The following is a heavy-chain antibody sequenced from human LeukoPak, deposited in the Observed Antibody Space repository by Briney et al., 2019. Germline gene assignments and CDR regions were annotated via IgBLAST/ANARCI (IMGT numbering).Heavy chain of an antibody. D-gene: IGHD6-19*01. V-gene: IGHV4-59*12. Sequence: SETLSLTCTVSGGSISSYYWSWIRQPPGKGLEWIGSIYSSGSTYYNPSLKSRVTISVDTSNNQFSLRLSSVTAADTAVYYCARTMYTSGWYWFDPWGQGTLVTVSS. CDR1: GGSISSYY. CDR3: ARTMYTSGWYWFDP. CDR2: IYSSGST. J-gene: IGHJ5*02.